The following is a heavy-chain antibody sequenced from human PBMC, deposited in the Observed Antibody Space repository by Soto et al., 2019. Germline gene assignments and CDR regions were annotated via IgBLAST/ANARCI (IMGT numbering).Heavy chain of an antibody. D-gene: IGHD5-12*01. CDR2: INHSVST. Sequence: PSETLSLTCAVYGGSFSGYSWNWIRQPPGKGLEWIGEINHSVSTNYNPSLKSRVTISLDTSKNQFSLRLTSLTAADTAVYFCARAPQIVAMGRPFDYWGQGILVTVSS. CDR1: GGSFSGYS. V-gene: IGHV4-34*01. J-gene: IGHJ4*02. CDR3: ARAPQIVAMGRPFDY.